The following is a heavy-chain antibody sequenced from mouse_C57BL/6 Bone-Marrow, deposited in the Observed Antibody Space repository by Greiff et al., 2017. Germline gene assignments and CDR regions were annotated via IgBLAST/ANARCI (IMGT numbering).Heavy chain of an antibody. CDR1: GYTFTSYW. D-gene: IGHD1-1*01. J-gene: IGHJ3*01. Sequence: QVQLQQPGAELVKPGASVKMSCKASGYTFTSYWITWVKQRPGQGLEWIGDIYPGSGSTNYNEKFKSKATLTVDTSSSTAYMQLSSLTSEDSAVYYCARYYKGRSAWFAYWGQGTLVTVSA. V-gene: IGHV1-55*01. CDR3: ARYYKGRSAWFAY. CDR2: IYPGSGST.